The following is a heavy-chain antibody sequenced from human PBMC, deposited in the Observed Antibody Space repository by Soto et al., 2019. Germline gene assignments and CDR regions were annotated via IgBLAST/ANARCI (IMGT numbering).Heavy chain of an antibody. V-gene: IGHV3-72*01. CDR2: SRNRAKKYTT. CDR3: ARISAAASNAFDI. Sequence: EVQVVESGGGLVQPGGSLRLSCAGSGFTFSDHYMDWVRQAPGKGLEWVGRSRNRAKKYTTEYAASVKGRFTISRDDSKNSLYLQLNSLITEDTAVYYCARISAAASNAFDIWGQGTMVTVSS. CDR1: GFTFSDHY. J-gene: IGHJ3*02. D-gene: IGHD6-13*01.